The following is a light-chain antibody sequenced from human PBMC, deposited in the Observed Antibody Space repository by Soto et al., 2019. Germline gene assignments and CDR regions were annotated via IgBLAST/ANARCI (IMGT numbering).Light chain of an antibody. V-gene: IGKV1-5*03. J-gene: IGKJ5*01. CDR2: KAS. CDR1: QSISYW. CDR3: QQYNGYPYT. Sequence: DIQMTQSPSTLSASVGDRVTITCRASQSISYWLAWYQQKPGKAPKLLIYKASSLESGVPSRFSGSGSGTEFTLTISSLQPDDFATYYCQQYNGYPYTFGQGTRLEIK.